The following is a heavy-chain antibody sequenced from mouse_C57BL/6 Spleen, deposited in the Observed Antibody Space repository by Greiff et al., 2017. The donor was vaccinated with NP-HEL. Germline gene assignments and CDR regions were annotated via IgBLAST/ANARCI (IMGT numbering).Heavy chain of an antibody. V-gene: IGHV14-3*01. CDR1: GFNIKNTY. CDR2: IDPANGNT. Sequence: EVKLVESVAELVRPGASVKLSCTASGFNIKNTYMHWVKQRPEQGLEWIGRIDPANGNTKYAPKFQGKATITADTSSNTAYLQLSSLTSEDTAIYYCARGPFITTVVATRNYAMDYWGQGTSVTVSS. CDR3: ARGPFITTVVATRNYAMDY. J-gene: IGHJ4*01. D-gene: IGHD1-1*01.